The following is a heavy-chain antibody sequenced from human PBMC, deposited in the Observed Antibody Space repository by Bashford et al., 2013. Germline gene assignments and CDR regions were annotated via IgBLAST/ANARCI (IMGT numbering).Heavy chain of an antibody. CDR1: GDTLSNYH. Sequence: ASVKVSCKASGDTLSNYHVHWVRQAPGQGLEWMGRINPSGDTTSYAQKFQGRVTVTRVTSTSTVYMDLNSLRSEDTALYFCAKDISPGGADVWGQGTAVTVSS. J-gene: IGHJ6*02. CDR2: INPSGDTT. CDR3: AKDISPGGADV. D-gene: IGHD1-14*01. V-gene: IGHV1-46*01.